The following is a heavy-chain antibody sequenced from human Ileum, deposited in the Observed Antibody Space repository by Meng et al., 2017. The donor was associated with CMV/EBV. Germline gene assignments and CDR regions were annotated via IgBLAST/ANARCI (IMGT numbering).Heavy chain of an antibody. CDR1: GLTFSSYG. CDR3: SSLGDY. CDR2: VRYDGSNK. Sequence: AQLVKPGGGVVQPGWSLGLSCAVSGLTFSSYGMDWVRQAPGKGLEWVAFVRYDGSNKYYADSVKGRFTISRDNSENTLFLQMNGLRAYDTAVYYCSSLGDYWGQGTLVTVSS. J-gene: IGHJ4*02. D-gene: IGHD3-16*01. V-gene: IGHV3-30*02.